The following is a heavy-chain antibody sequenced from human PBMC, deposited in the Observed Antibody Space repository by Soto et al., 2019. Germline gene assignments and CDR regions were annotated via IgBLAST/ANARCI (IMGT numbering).Heavy chain of an antibody. CDR3: ARDRRLARTYRSGWTKLGLDY. J-gene: IGHJ4*02. V-gene: IGHV1-18*04. CDR1: GYTFTSYG. D-gene: IGHD6-19*01. CDR2: ISAYNGNT. Sequence: VQRVQSGAEVKKPWASVKVSCKASGYTFTSYGISWLRQAPGQGLEWMGWISAYNGNTNYAQKLKGRVTMTTDTSTSTAYMELRSLRSDDTAVYYCARDRRLARTYRSGWTKLGLDYWGQGTLVTVSS.